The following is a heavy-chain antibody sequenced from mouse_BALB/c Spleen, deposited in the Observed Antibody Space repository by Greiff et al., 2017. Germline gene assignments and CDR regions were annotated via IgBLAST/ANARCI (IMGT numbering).Heavy chain of an antibody. CDR2: INPYNDGT. CDR3: ARENYGLAWFAY. Sequence: EVKVVESGPELVKPGASVKMSCKASGYTFTSYVMHWVKQKPGQGLEWIGYINPYNDGTKYNEKFKGKATLTSDKSSSTAYMELSSLTSEDSAVYYCARENYGLAWFAYWGQGTLVTVSA. CDR1: GYTFTSYV. J-gene: IGHJ3*01. D-gene: IGHD1-1*02. V-gene: IGHV1-14*01.